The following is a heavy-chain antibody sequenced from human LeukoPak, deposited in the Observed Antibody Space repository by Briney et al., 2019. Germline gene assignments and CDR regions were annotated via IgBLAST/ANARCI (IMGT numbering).Heavy chain of an antibody. CDR1: GGSICSYY. D-gene: IGHD5-24*01. J-gene: IGHJ6*03. CDR2: IYTSGST. Sequence: PSETLSLTCTVSGGSICSYYWSWIRQPAGKGLEWIGRIYTSGSTNYNPSLKSRVTMSVDTSKNQFSLKLSSVTAADTAVYYCARDRGGYNLYYYYYMDVWGKGTTVTISS. V-gene: IGHV4-4*07. CDR3: ARDRGGYNLYYYYYMDV.